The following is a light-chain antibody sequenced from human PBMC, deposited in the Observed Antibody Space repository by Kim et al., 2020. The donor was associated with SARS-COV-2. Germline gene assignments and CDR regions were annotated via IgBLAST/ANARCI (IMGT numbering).Light chain of an antibody. CDR3: QQHNNWPYT. Sequence: SPGDRAPLSCRASQSVGTTLVWYQQKAGQAPRLLIYAASAGATGVPARFSGSGSGTEFTLTISSPQPEDSAVYYCQQHNNWPYTLGQGTKLEI. CDR2: AAS. V-gene: IGKV3-15*01. CDR1: QSVGTT. J-gene: IGKJ2*01.